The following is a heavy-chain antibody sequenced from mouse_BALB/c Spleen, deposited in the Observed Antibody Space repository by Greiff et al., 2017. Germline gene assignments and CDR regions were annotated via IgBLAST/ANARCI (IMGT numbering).Heavy chain of an antibody. J-gene: IGHJ4*01. CDR2: IRNKANGYTT. V-gene: IGHV7-3*02. D-gene: IGHD3-1*01. CDR3: ARVLGLRAMDY. CDR1: GFTFTDYY. Sequence: EVKVEESGGGLVQPGGSLRLTCATSGFTFTDYYMSWVRQPPGKALEWLGFIRNKANGYTTEYSASVKGRFTISRDNSQSILYLQMNTLRAEDSATYYCARVLGLRAMDYGGQGTSVTVSS.